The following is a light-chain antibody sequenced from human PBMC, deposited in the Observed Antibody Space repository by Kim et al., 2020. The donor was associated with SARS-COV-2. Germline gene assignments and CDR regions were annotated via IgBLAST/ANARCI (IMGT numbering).Light chain of an antibody. CDR3: QQLNSYPPAT. CDR1: QGISSY. Sequence: DIQLTQSPSFLSASVGDRVTITCRASQGISSYLAWYQQKPGKAPKLLMYGASTLQSGVPSRFSGSGSGTEFTLRISSLQPEDFATYYCQQLNSYPPATFGQGTKVDIK. CDR2: GAS. J-gene: IGKJ1*01. V-gene: IGKV1-9*01.